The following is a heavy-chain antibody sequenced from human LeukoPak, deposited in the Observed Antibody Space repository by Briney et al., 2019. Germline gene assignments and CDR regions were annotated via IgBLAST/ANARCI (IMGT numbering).Heavy chain of an antibody. CDR1: GYTFTSYD. CDR2: MNPNSGNT. J-gene: IGHJ5*02. Sequence: ASVKVSCKASGYTFTSYDIDWVRQATGQGLEWMGWMNPNSGNTGYAPKFQGRVTMTRNTSISTAYMELSSLRSEDTAVYYCARGIVVVVAADNWFDPWGQGTLVTVSS. V-gene: IGHV1-8*01. D-gene: IGHD2-15*01. CDR3: ARGIVVVVAADNWFDP.